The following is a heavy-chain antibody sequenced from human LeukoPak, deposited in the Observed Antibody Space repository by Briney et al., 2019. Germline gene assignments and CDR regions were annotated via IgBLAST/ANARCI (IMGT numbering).Heavy chain of an antibody. V-gene: IGHV4-34*01. CDR2: INHSGST. CDR3: ARTPRNSSPIKYYYYYYMDV. CDR1: GGSFSGYY. D-gene: IGHD6-13*01. Sequence: SQTLSLTCAVYGGSFSGYYWSWIRQPPGKGLEWIGEINHSGSTNYNPSLKSRVTISVDTSMNQFSLKLSSVTAADTAVYYCARTPRNSSPIKYYYYYYMDVWGKGTTVTVSS. J-gene: IGHJ6*03.